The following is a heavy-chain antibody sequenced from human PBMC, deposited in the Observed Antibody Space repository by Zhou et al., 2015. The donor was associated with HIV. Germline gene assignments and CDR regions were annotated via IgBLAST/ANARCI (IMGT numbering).Heavy chain of an antibody. CDR3: ASSPSLDYYYGMDV. V-gene: IGHV1-69*01. CDR2: IIPIFGTA. CDR1: GYTFTSLY. Sequence: QVQLVQSGTDVKKPGASLKISCKASGYTFTSLYIHWVRQAPGQGLEWMGGIIPIFGTANYAQKFQGRVTITADESTSTAYMELSSLRSEDTAVYYCASSPSLDYYYGMDVWGQGTTVTVSS. J-gene: IGHJ6*02.